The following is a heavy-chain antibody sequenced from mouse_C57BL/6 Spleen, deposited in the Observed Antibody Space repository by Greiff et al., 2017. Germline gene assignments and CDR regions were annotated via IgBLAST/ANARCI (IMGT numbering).Heavy chain of an antibody. CDR2: INPSTGGT. CDR1: GYSFTGYY. D-gene: IGHD2-5*01. V-gene: IGHV1-42*01. Sequence: EVQLVESGPELVKPGASVKISCKASGYSFTGYYMNWVKQSPEKSLEWIGEINPSTGGTTYNQKFKAKATLTVDKSSSTAYMQLKSLTSEDSAVYYGARENYSNYGYAYWGQGTLVTVAA. CDR3: ARENYSNYGYAY. J-gene: IGHJ3*01.